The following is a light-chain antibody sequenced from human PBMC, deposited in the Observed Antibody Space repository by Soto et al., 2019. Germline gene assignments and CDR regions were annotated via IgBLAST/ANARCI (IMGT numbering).Light chain of an antibody. V-gene: IGKV1-6*01. J-gene: IGKJ1*01. CDR3: LQDHNYPRT. CDR2: GAS. Sequence: AIQMTQSPSSLSASVGDRVTITCRASQAIRTELGWYQQKPGKAPKLLIYGASTLQSGVPSRFSGSGSGTDFTLTISSLQPEDFATYYCLQDHNYPRTFGQGTKVEI. CDR1: QAIRTE.